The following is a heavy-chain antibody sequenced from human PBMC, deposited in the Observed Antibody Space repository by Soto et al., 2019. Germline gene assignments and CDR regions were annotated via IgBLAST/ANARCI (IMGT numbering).Heavy chain of an antibody. CDR2: ISWNSGSI. CDR1: GFTFDDYA. J-gene: IGHJ3*01. D-gene: IGHD3-10*01. CDR3: AMGGGYYHGSGSYYGDAFDL. V-gene: IGHV3-9*01. Sequence: EVQLVESGGGLVQPGRSLRLSCAASGFTFDDYAMHWVRQAPGKGLEWVSGISWNSGSIGYADSVKGRFTISRDNAKNSLYLQMNSLRAEDTALYYCAMGGGYYHGSGSYYGDAFDLWGQGTMVTVSS.